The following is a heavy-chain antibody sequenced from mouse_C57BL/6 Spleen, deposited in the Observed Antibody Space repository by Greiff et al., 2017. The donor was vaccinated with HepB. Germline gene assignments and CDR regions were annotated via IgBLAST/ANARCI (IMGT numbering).Heavy chain of an antibody. CDR1: GYTFTSYG. D-gene: IGHD2-3*01. V-gene: IGHV1-81*01. CDR2: IYPRSGNT. CDR3: ARGGDGYPYYAMDY. Sequence: QVQLQQSGAELARPGASVKLSCKASGYTFTSYGISWVKQRTGQGLEWIGEIYPRSGNTYYNEKFKGKATLTADKSSSTAYMELRSLTSEDSAVYFCARGGDGYPYYAMDYWGQGTSVTVSS. J-gene: IGHJ4*01.